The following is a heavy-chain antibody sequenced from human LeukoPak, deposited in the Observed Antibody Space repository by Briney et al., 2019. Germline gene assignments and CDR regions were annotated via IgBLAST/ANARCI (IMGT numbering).Heavy chain of an antibody. Sequence: GAPVRASYKTFQGTLTPYMIRRVRQAPGHGRECMGGIIPILGIAHSAQKFQGRVTIAADKSTSTAYMELSSLRAEDTAGYYCGRSSAGVGSTNLDYWGQGALVTVSS. CDR3: GRSSAGVGSTNLDY. J-gene: IGHJ4*02. V-gene: IGHV1-69*10. CDR1: QGTLTPYM. CDR2: IIPILGIA. D-gene: IGHD1-26*01.